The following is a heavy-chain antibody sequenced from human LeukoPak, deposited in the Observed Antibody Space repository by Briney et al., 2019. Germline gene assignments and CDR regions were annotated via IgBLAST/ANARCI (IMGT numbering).Heavy chain of an antibody. J-gene: IGHJ4*02. V-gene: IGHV4-34*01. Sequence: SETLSLTCAVYGGSFSGYYWSWIRQPPGKGLEWIGEINHSGSTNYNPSLKSRVTISVDTSKNQFSLKLSSVTVADTAVYYCARNIAVAGTGFADYWGQGTLVTVSS. CDR2: INHSGST. D-gene: IGHD6-19*01. CDR3: ARNIAVAGTGFADY. CDR1: GGSFSGYY.